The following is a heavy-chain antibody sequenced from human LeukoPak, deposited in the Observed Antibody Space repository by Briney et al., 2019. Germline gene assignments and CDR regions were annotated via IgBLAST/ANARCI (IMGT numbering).Heavy chain of an antibody. Sequence: SETLSLTCAVYGGSFSGYYWSWIRQPPGKGLEWIGEINHSGSTNSNPSLKSRVTISVDTSKNQFSLKLSSVTAADTAVYYCARGGLLWFGENNNWFDPWGQGTLVTVSS. J-gene: IGHJ5*02. V-gene: IGHV4-34*01. D-gene: IGHD3-10*01. CDR3: ARGGLLWFGENNNWFDP. CDR2: INHSGST. CDR1: GGSFSGYY.